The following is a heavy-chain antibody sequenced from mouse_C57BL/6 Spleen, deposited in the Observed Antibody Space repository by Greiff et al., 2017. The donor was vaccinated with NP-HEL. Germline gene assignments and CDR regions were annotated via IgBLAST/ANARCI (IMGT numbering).Heavy chain of an antibody. CDR1: GYTFTSYG. Sequence: VQLQESGAELARPGASVKLSCKASGYTFTSYGISWVKQRTGQGLEWIGEIYPRSGNTYYNEKFKGKATLTADKSSSTAYMELRSLTSEDSAVYFCARGDSSGYRAMDYWGQGTSVTVSS. J-gene: IGHJ4*01. V-gene: IGHV1-81*01. CDR2: IYPRSGNT. D-gene: IGHD3-2*02. CDR3: ARGDSSGYRAMDY.